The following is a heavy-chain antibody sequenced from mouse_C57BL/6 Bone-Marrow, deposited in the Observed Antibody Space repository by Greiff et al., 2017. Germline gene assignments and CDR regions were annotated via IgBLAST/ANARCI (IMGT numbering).Heavy chain of an antibody. D-gene: IGHD2-3*01. CDR1: GYTFTSYW. J-gene: IGHJ1*03. CDR3: ARGDDDYYDWYFDV. CDR2: IDPSDSET. Sequence: QVQLQQPGAELVRPGSSVKLSCKASGYTFTSYWMHWVKQRPIQGLEWIGNIDPSDSETHYNQKFKDKATLTVDKSSSTAYMQLSSLTSEDTAVYYGARGDDDYYDWYFDVWGTGTTVTVSS. V-gene: IGHV1-52*01.